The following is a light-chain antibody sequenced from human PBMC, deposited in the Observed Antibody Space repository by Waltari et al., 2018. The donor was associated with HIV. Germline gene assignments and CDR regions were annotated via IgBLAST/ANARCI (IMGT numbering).Light chain of an antibody. J-gene: IGKJ4*01. CDR2: AAS. CDR1: QGISSY. CDR3: QQLNSYPPT. Sequence: DIQLTQSPSFLSASVGDRVTITCRASQGISSYLAWYQQKPGKAPKLLIYAASTLQSGVPSRFSSSGSGTAFTLTISSLQPEDFATYYCQQLNSYPPTFGGGTKVEIK. V-gene: IGKV1-9*01.